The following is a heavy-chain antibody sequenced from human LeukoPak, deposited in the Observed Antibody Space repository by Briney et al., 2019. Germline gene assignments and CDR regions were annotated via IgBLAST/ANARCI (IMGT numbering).Heavy chain of an antibody. V-gene: IGHV3-30*02. Sequence: SISSYYWGWVRQAPGRGLEWVAFIRYDGSKKYYVDSVKGRFTISRDNSKNTLYLQVNSLRVEDTAVYYCAKDLCSSTSCYLDIWGQGAMVTVSS. CDR3: AKDLCSSTSCYLDI. J-gene: IGHJ3*02. CDR1: SISSYY. D-gene: IGHD2-2*01. CDR2: IRYDGSKK.